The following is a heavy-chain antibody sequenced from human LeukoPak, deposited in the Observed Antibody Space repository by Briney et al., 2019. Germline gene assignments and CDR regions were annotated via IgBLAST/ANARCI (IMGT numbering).Heavy chain of an antibody. D-gene: IGHD1-26*01. CDR2: ISSSGGFT. CDR3: AKGDRPFDY. V-gene: IGHV3-23*01. Sequence: GGSLRLSCTASGFTFRSYAMSWVRQAPGKGLEWVSSISSSGGFTYYADSVKGRFTISRDNSKNTLYLQMNSLRAEEMAVYYCAKGDRPFDYWGQGTLVTVSS. CDR1: GFTFRSYA. J-gene: IGHJ4*02.